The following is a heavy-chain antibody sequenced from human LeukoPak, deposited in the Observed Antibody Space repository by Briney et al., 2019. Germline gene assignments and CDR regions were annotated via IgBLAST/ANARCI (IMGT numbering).Heavy chain of an antibody. J-gene: IGHJ4*02. D-gene: IGHD4-11*01. CDR3: ANLYRAIDY. CDR2: ISGSGGST. Sequence: GGSLRLSCAASGFTFSSYAMSWVRQAPGKGLEWVSAISGSGGSTYCADSVKGRFTISRDNSKNTLHLQMNSLRAEDTAVYYCANLYRAIDYWGQGTLVTVSS. V-gene: IGHV3-23*01. CDR1: GFTFSSYA.